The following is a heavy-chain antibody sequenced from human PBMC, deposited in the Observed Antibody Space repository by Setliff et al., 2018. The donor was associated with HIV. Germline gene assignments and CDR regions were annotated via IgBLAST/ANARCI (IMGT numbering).Heavy chain of an antibody. Sequence: GASVKVSCKASGYTFTNYYIHWVRQAPGQGLEWMGIINPSGGSTTYAQKFQGRVTMTRDTSTSTVYMELSSLRSEDTAVYYCARDAFYYTAYYYSYVDVWGKGTTVTVSS. J-gene: IGHJ6*03. D-gene: IGHD1-26*01. CDR2: INPSGGST. CDR3: ARDAFYYTAYYYSYVDV. CDR1: GYTFTNYY. V-gene: IGHV1-46*01.